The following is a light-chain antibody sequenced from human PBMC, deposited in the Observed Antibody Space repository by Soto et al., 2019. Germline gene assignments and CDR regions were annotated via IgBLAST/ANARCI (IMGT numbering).Light chain of an antibody. Sequence: DIQMTQSPSTLSASVGDRVTITCRASQSISSWLAWYQQKPGKAPKLLIYKASSLESGVPSRFSGSGSGPEFSLTISSLQPDDFATYYCQHFNSYPWTFGQGTEVEIK. V-gene: IGKV1-5*03. CDR2: KAS. J-gene: IGKJ1*01. CDR3: QHFNSYPWT. CDR1: QSISSW.